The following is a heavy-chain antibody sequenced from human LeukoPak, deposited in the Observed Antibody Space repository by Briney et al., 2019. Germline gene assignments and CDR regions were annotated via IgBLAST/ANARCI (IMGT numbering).Heavy chain of an antibody. J-gene: IGHJ1*01. V-gene: IGHV1-24*01. D-gene: IGHD3-22*01. CDR2: FDPEDGET. CDR3: ARGGYYYDSSGYYPEYFQH. CDR1: GYTLTELS. Sequence: ASVKVSCKVSGYTLTELSMHWVRQAPGKGLEWMGGFDPEDGETIYAQKFQGRVTITADESTSTAYMELSSLRSEDTAVYYCARGGYYYDSSGYYPEYFQHWGQGTLVTVSS.